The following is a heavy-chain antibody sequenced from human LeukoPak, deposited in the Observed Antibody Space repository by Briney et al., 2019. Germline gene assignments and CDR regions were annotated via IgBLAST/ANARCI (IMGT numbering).Heavy chain of an antibody. CDR1: GYTFTSYG. CDR2: ISAYNGNT. J-gene: IGHJ4*02. CDR3: ARVSSGSYCGALNY. Sequence: ASVKVSCKASGYTFTSYGISWVRQAPGQGLEWMGWISAYNGNTNYAQKLQGRVTMTTDTSTSTAYMELRSLRSDDTAVYYCARVSSGSYCGALNYWGQGTLVTVSS. D-gene: IGHD1-26*01. V-gene: IGHV1-18*01.